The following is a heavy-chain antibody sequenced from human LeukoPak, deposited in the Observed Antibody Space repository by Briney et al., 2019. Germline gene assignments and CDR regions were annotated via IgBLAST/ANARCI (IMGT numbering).Heavy chain of an antibody. Sequence: SETLSLTCTVSGGSISDNYWSWIRQPPGKGLERIGYAYYSGHTNYNSSLNSRVTMSLDTSKSQFSLTLSSVTAADTAVYFCARHPFATPFDYWGPGTLVTVSS. CDR3: ARHPFATPFDY. CDR2: AYYSGHT. CDR1: GGSISDNY. J-gene: IGHJ4*02. V-gene: IGHV4-59*08. D-gene: IGHD2-15*01.